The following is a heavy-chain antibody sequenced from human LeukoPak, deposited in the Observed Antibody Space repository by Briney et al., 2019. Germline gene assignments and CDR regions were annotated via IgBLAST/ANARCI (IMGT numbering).Heavy chain of an antibody. CDR2: IYYSGST. V-gene: IGHV4-59*12. CDR1: GGSISSYY. J-gene: IGHJ4*02. CDR3: AREPGYCSSTSCSYFGY. D-gene: IGHD2-2*01. Sequence: SETLSLTCTVSGGSISSYYWSWIRQPPGKGLEWIGYIYYSGSTNYNPSLKSRVTISVDTSKNQFSLKLSSVTAADTAVYYCAREPGYCSSTSCSYFGYWGQGTLVTVSS.